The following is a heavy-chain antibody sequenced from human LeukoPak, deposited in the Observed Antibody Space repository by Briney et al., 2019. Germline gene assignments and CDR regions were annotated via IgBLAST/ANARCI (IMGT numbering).Heavy chain of an antibody. J-gene: IGHJ5*02. CDR1: GYSINNGFY. Sequence: SETLSLTCSVSGYSINNGFYWGWIRQSPGKGLEWIGGVSHIGTTNYNPSLRSRVTISVDTSKMQFSLKMNSMSAADTAVYYCAKGAGPPWFDPWGQGTLVTVSS. D-gene: IGHD6-19*01. CDR3: AKGAGPPWFDP. CDR2: VSHIGTT. V-gene: IGHV4-38-2*02.